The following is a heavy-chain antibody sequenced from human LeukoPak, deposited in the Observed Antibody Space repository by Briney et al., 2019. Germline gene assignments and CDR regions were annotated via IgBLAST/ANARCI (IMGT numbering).Heavy chain of an antibody. CDR3: AGLFFVSHGSGSSHDAFDI. V-gene: IGHV3-53*01. D-gene: IGHD3-10*01. CDR2: IYSGGST. Sequence: GGSLRLSCAASGFTVSSNYMGWVRQAPGKGLEWVSVIYSGGSTYYADSVKGRFTFSRDNSKNTLYLQMNSLRAEDTAVYYFAGLFFVSHGSGSSHDAFDIWGQGTMVTVSS. J-gene: IGHJ3*02. CDR1: GFTVSSNY.